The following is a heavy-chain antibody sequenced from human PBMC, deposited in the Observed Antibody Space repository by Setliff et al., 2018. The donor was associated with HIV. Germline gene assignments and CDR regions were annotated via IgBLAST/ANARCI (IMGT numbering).Heavy chain of an antibody. V-gene: IGHV4-38-2*01. Sequence: SETLSLTCAVSGYSISSGYYWGWIRQPPGKGLEWIGYIYYSGSTNYNPSLKSRVTISVDTSKNQFSLKLSSVTAADTAVYHCARVIASGYNFWSGYPFDAFDVWGQGTMVTVSS. CDR3: ARVIASGYNFWSGYPFDAFDV. CDR2: IYYSGST. CDR1: GYSISSGYY. D-gene: IGHD3-3*01. J-gene: IGHJ3*01.